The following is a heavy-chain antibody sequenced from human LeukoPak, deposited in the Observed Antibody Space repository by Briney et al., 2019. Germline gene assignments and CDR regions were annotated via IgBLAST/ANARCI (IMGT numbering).Heavy chain of an antibody. CDR3: ARPSSVCSSTSCYAGAFDF. CDR1: GYSFTSYW. Sequence: PGESLKISCKGSGYSFTSYWIGWVRQMPGKGLEWMGIIYPGDSDIRYSPSFQGQVTISADKSISTAYLQWSSLKASDTAIYYCARPSSVCSSTSCYAGAFDFWGQGTLVTVSS. CDR2: IYPGDSDI. V-gene: IGHV5-51*01. D-gene: IGHD2-2*01. J-gene: IGHJ4*02.